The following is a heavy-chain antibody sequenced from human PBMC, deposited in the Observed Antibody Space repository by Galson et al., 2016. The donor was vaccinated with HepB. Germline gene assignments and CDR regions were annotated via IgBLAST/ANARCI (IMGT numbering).Heavy chain of an antibody. J-gene: IGHJ2*01. CDR3: ARKTWFWYIDI. D-gene: IGHD3-9*01. CDR2: SFHSGSA. Sequence: SETLSLTCTVSGGSIRSSTHYWAWVRQSPGRGLEWVGSSFHSGSAYYNPSLKSRVFISVDTSRSHFSLILDSVTAASTAIYYCARKTWFWYIDIWGRGTLVTVSS. CDR1: GGSIRSSTHY. V-gene: IGHV4-39*02.